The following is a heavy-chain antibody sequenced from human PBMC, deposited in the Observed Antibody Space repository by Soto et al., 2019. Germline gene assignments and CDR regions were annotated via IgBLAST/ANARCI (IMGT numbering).Heavy chain of an antibody. D-gene: IGHD2-2*01. CDR1: GFTFNSYA. Sequence: VHLLESGGGLVQPGGSLRLSCAASGFTFNSYAMSWVRQAPGKGLEWVSGISGSGGSTYYADSVKGRFTISRDNSKNTLYLQMNSLRAEDTAVYYCARTEGYCSSTSCYLYYFDYWGQGTLVTVSS. CDR2: ISGSGGST. V-gene: IGHV3-23*01. J-gene: IGHJ4*02. CDR3: ARTEGYCSSTSCYLYYFDY.